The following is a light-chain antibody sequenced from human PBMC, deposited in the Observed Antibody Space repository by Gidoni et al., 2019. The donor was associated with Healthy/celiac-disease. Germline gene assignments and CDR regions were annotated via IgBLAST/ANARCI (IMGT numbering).Light chain of an antibody. J-gene: IGLJ2*01. CDR3: SSYTSSSTVV. CDR1: SSDVGGYNY. CDR2: DVS. V-gene: IGLV2-14*01. Sequence: QSALTQPASGSGSPGHSITISCPGTSSDVGGYNYVSWYQQHPGKAPKLMIYDVSNRPSGVANRFSGSKSGNTASLTISGLQAEDEADYYCSSYTSSSTVVFGGGTKLTVL.